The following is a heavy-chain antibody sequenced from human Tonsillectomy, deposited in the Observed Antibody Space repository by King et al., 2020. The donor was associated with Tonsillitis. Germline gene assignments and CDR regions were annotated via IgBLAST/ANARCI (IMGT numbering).Heavy chain of an antibody. CDR2: IQSGGNT. CDR1: GFTVSDNF. D-gene: IGHD1-14*01. CDR3: ARALRKTGYFYYGMDV. Sequence: VQLVESGGGLIQPGGSLRLSCAASGFTVSDNFMNWVRQAPGKGLEWVSVIQSGGNTYYADSVKGRFTISRDNSKNTLFLQMNSLRAEDTAVYYCARALRKTGYFYYGMDVWGQGTSVTVSS. V-gene: IGHV3-53*01. J-gene: IGHJ6*02.